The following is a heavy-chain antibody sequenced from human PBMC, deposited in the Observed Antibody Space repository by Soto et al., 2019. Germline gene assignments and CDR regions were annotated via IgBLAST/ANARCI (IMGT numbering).Heavy chain of an antibody. D-gene: IGHD2-21*02. CDR1: GFTFNRYA. CDR3: AKDPEVVETAPDY. J-gene: IGHJ4*02. CDR2: ISGSGATT. Sequence: EVQLLESGGGLVQPGGSLRLSCAASGFTFNRYAMNWDRQAAGKGLEWVSGISGSGATTYYADSVKGRFTISRDNSKNTLYLQMNSLGAGDTAVYYRAKDPEVVETAPDYWGQGTLVNVSS. V-gene: IGHV3-23*01.